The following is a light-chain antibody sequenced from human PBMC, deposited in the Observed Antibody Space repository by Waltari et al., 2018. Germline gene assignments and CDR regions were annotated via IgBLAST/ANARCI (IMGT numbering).Light chain of an antibody. CDR3: NSYAGGDILYV. V-gene: IGLV2-8*01. Sequence: QPALTQPPSAPGSPGQSITNACTGTSSDVGAYNFVSWYQQHPGKPPKLIIFDVRKRPSGVPDRFSGSKSGNTASLTVSGLQAEDEADYYCNSYAGGDILYVFGTGTRVTVL. CDR1: SSDVGAYNF. CDR2: DVR. J-gene: IGLJ1*01.